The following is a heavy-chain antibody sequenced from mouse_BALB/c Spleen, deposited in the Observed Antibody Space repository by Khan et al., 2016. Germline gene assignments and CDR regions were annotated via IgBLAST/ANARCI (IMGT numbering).Heavy chain of an antibody. CDR1: GFDFSRYW. J-gene: IGHJ3*01. Sequence: EVKLLESGGGLVQPGGSLKLSCVASGFDFSRYWMNWVRQAPGKGLEWIGAINPDSSTINYTPSIKDKFILSRDNAKDTLYLQMSKVRSEDAALYYCAGPLTTGFAYWGQGTLVTVAA. CDR3: AGPLTTGFAY. V-gene: IGHV4-1*02. CDR2: INPDSSTI. D-gene: IGHD1-1*01.